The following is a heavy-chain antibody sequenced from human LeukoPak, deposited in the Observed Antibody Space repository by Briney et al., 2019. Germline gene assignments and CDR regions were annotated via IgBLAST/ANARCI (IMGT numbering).Heavy chain of an antibody. CDR3: ARGRITMVRGVISIYY. V-gene: IGHV1-18*01. CDR2: ISAYNGNT. CDR1: GYTFTSYG. Sequence: ASVTVSCKASGYTFTSYGISWVRQAPGQGLEWMGWISAYNGNTNYAQKLQGRVTMTTDTSTSTAYMELRSLRSGDTAVYYCARGRITMVRGVISIYYWGQGTLVTVSS. J-gene: IGHJ4*02. D-gene: IGHD3-10*01.